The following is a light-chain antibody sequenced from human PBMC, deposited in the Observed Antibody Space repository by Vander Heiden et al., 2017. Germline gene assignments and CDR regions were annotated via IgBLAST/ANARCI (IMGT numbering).Light chain of an antibody. CDR1: QDISNY. Sequence: DIQLTQSPSSLSASVGDRVTITCQASQDISNYLNWYQQKPGKAPKLLIYDASNLETGDPSRFSGSGSGTDFTFTISSLQPEDIATYYCQQNDNLPVTFGGWTKVEIK. V-gene: IGKV1-33*01. J-gene: IGKJ4*01. CDR2: DAS. CDR3: QQNDNLPVT.